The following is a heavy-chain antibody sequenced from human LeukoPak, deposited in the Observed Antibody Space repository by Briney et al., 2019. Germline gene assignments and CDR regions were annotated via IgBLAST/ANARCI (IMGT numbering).Heavy chain of an antibody. J-gene: IGHJ4*02. Sequence: SQTLSLTCAVSGGSISTGGYSWSWIRQPPGKTLEWIGYIYDSGRAYYNPSLKSRVTISMDTSSNHFSLNLRSVTAADTAVYYCARAAHYYDSSGYWSIFDYWGQGTLVTVSS. CDR1: GGSISTGGYS. CDR2: IYDSGRA. CDR3: ARAAHYYDSSGYWSIFDY. V-gene: IGHV4-30-4*07. D-gene: IGHD3-22*01.